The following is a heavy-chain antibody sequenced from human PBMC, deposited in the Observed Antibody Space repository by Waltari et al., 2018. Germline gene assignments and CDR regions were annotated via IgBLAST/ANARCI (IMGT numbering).Heavy chain of an antibody. V-gene: IGHV3-30*18. CDR3: AKDRGYSYGFIDY. CDR1: GFTCSSYG. CDR2: ISYDGSNK. Sequence: QVQLVESGGGGVQPGRSRRLSCAASGFTCSSYGLRWVRTAPSQGLERVAVISYDGSNKYYADSVKGRFTISRDNSKNTLYLQMNSLRAEDTAVYYCAKDRGYSYGFIDYWGQGTLVTVSS. J-gene: IGHJ4*02. D-gene: IGHD5-18*01.